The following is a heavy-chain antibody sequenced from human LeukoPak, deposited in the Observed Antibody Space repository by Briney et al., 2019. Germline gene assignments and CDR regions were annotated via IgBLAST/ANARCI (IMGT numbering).Heavy chain of an antibody. CDR3: AREGLTGYVLVGWFDP. CDR2: IYTSGST. CDR1: GYSISSGHY. J-gene: IGHJ5*02. Sequence: SETLSLTCTVSGYSISSGHYWSWIRQPAGKGLEWIGRIYTSGSTNYNPSLKSRVTMSVDTSKNQFSLKLSSVTAADTAVYYCAREGLTGYVLVGWFDPWGQGTLVTVSS. D-gene: IGHD3-9*01. V-gene: IGHV4-4*07.